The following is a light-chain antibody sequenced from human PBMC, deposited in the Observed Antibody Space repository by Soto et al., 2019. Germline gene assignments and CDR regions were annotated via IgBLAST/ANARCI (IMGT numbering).Light chain of an antibody. CDR3: MQALQTPLT. J-gene: IGKJ4*01. CDR2: LGS. Sequence: DFVMTQSPLSLPVTPGEPASISCRSSQSLLHSNGYNYLDWYLQKPGQSPQLLIYLGSNRSSGVPDRFSVSGSGTDFTLKISRVEAEDVGVYYCMQALQTPLTFGGGTKVEIK. V-gene: IGKV2-28*01. CDR1: QSLLHSNGYNY.